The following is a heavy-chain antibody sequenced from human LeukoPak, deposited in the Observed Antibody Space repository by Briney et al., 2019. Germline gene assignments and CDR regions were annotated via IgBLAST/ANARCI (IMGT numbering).Heavy chain of an antibody. CDR3: ARGYSYYFDY. Sequence: SETLSLTCTVSGGSINSYCWSWIRQPPGKGLEWIGYIYSSGSTNYNPSLKSRVTISVDTSKNQFSLKLSSVTAADTAVYYCARGYSYYFDYWGQGTLVTVSS. D-gene: IGHD5-18*01. V-gene: IGHV4-59*01. J-gene: IGHJ4*02. CDR1: GGSINSYC. CDR2: IYSSGST.